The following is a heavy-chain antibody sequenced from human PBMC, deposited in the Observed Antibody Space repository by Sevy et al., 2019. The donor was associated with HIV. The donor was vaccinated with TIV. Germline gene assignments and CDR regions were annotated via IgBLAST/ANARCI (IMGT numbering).Heavy chain of an antibody. Sequence: GESLKISCAASGFTFRSYGMHWVRQAPGKGLEWVAFIRYDGSKEYYADSVRARFTISRDNPKNTLYLQMNSLRVEDTAVYYSARIPGQLLLYFDCWGQGTLVTVSS. CDR3: ARIPGQLLLYFDC. V-gene: IGHV3-30*02. D-gene: IGHD1-26*01. J-gene: IGHJ4*02. CDR2: IRYDGSKE. CDR1: GFTFRSYG.